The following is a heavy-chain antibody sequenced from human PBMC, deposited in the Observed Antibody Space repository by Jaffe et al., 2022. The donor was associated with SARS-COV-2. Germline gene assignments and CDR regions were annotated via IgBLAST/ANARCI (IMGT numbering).Heavy chain of an antibody. CDR1: GFTFSSYG. V-gene: IGHV3-30*18. Sequence: QVQLVESGGGVVQPGRSLRLSCAASGFTFSSYGMHWVRQAPGKGLEWVAVISYDGSNKYYADSVKGRFTISRDNSKNTLYLQMNSLRAEDTAVYYCAKDRYCTNGVCKALGYWGQGTLVTVSS. J-gene: IGHJ4*02. CDR3: AKDRYCTNGVCKALGY. CDR2: ISYDGSNK. D-gene: IGHD2-8*01.